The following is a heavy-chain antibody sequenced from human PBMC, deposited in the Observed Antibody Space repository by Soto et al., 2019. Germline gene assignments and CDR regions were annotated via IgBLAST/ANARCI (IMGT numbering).Heavy chain of an antibody. Sequence: QVQLVESGGGVVQPGRSLRLSCAASGFTFSSYAMHWVRQAPGKGLEWVAVISYDGSNKYYADSVKGRFTISRDNSKNTLYLQMHSLRAEDTAVYYCARDGITGTDDAFDIWGQGTMVTVSS. V-gene: IGHV3-30-3*01. J-gene: IGHJ3*02. CDR1: GFTFSSYA. D-gene: IGHD1-7*01. CDR2: ISYDGSNK. CDR3: ARDGITGTDDAFDI.